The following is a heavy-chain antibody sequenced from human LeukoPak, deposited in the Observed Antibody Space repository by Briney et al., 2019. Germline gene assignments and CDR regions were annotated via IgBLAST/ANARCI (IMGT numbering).Heavy chain of an antibody. Sequence: VASVKVSCKASGYTFTGYYMHWVRQAPGQGLEWMGRIIPILGIANYAQKFQGRVTITADKSTSTAYMELSSLRSEDTAVYYCARVVGWLRLRHNWFDPWGQGTLVTVSS. J-gene: IGHJ5*02. CDR1: GYTFTGYY. CDR3: ARVVGWLRLRHNWFDP. V-gene: IGHV1-69*04. CDR2: IIPILGIA. D-gene: IGHD5-12*01.